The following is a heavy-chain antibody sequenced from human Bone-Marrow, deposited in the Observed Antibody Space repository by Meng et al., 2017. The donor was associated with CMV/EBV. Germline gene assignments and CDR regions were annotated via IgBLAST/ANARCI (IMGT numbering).Heavy chain of an antibody. Sequence: ASVKVSCKASGYTFTGYYMHWVRPATGQGLEWMGWINPNSGGTNYAQKFQGRVTMTRDTSISPAYMELSRLRSDDTAVYYCARGASPGLEWVSSISSSSSYIYYADSVKGRFTISRDNAKNSLYLQMNSLRAEDTAVYYCARALGGYSSGFHLNDDAFDIWGQGTMVTVSS. CDR2: INPNSGGT. CDR1: GYTFTGYY. D-gene: IGHD3-22*01. V-gene: IGHV1-2*02. J-gene: IGHJ3*02. CDR3: ARGASPGLEWVSSISSSSSYIYYADSVKGRFTISRDNAKNSLYLQMNSLRAEDTAVYYCARALGGYSSGFHLNDDAFDI.